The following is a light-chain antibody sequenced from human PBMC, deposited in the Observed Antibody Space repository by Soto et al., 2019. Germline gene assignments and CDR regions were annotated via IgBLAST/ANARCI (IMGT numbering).Light chain of an antibody. J-gene: IGKJ1*01. CDR3: QQYGSSPRT. V-gene: IGKV3-20*01. Sequence: EIVLTQSPGTLSLSPGERATLSCRASQSVSSNYLGWYQQKPGQAPRLLIYGVSTRATGIPDRFSGSGSGTDFTLTISRLEPEDFAVYYCQQYGSSPRTFGQGTKVDIK. CDR1: QSVSSNY. CDR2: GVS.